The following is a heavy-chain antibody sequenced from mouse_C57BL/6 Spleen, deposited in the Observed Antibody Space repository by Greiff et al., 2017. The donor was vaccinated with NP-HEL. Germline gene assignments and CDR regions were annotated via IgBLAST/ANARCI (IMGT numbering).Heavy chain of an antibody. D-gene: IGHD1-1*01. J-gene: IGHJ4*01. CDR3: ARAYGSRDSYYAMDY. CDR1: GFTFSSYA. V-gene: IGHV5-4*03. CDR2: ISDGGSYT. Sequence: EVMLVESGGGLVKPGGSLKLSCAASGFTFSSYAMSWVRQTPEKRLEWVASISDGGSYTYYPDNVKGRFTISRDNAKNNLYLQMNQLKSEDTAMYYCARAYGSRDSYYAMDYWGQGTSVTVSS.